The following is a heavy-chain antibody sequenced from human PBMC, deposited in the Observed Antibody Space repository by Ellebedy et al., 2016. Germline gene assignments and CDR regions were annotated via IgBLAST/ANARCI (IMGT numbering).Heavy chain of an antibody. J-gene: IGHJ4*02. D-gene: IGHD3-9*01. V-gene: IGHV3-13*01. Sequence: GGSLRLXXAASGFSFRRYDMHWVRQTAGKGLEWVSAIGAAGDTYYSASLKGRFTISKDNAKNSLSLLMNTLTGGDTAVYYCVRGSQFDILSGHLAFDYWGQGALVSVSS. CDR3: VRGSQFDILSGHLAFDY. CDR2: IGAAGDT. CDR1: GFSFRRYD.